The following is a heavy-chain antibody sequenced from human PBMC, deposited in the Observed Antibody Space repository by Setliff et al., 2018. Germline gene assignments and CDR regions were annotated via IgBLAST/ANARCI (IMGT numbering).Heavy chain of an antibody. V-gene: IGHV1-69*05. D-gene: IGHD3-22*01. CDR2: TIPIFGTT. J-gene: IGHJ6*03. CDR1: GGTFSSYG. Sequence: SLKVSCKASGGTFSSYGISWVRQAPGQGLEWMGGTIPIFGTTDYAQKSQGRVTIITDESTSTAFMQLSSLRSEDTAVYYCVREGVDSRSSTDYRYYMDVWGNGTTVTVSS. CDR3: VREGVDSRSSTDYRYYMDV.